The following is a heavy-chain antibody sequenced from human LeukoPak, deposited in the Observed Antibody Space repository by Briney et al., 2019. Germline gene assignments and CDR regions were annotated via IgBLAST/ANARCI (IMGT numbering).Heavy chain of an antibody. CDR2: ISYDGSNK. J-gene: IGHJ1*01. CDR1: GFPFSTYA. Sequence: GGSLRLSCAASGFPFSTYAMHWVRQAPGKGLEWVAVISYDGSNKYYADSVKGRFTISRDNSKNTLYLQMNSLRAEDTAVYYCAGDLDSSGPGGYFQHWGQGTLVTVSS. V-gene: IGHV3-30*04. CDR3: AGDLDSSGPGGYFQH. D-gene: IGHD3-22*01.